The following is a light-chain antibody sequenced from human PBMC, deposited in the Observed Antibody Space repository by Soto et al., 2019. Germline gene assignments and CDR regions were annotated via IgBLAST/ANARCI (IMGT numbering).Light chain of an antibody. CDR3: QQYNNWPPFT. CDR2: GPS. V-gene: IGKV3-15*01. Sequence: EIVMTQSPAPLSVSPGASATLSCRASQSISNNLAWYQQKPGQAPRLVLYGPSTRATGIPDRFSGSGAGTEFTLTIISLQPEDFAVYYCQQYNNWPPFTFGGGTKVDI. J-gene: IGKJ4*01. CDR1: QSISNN.